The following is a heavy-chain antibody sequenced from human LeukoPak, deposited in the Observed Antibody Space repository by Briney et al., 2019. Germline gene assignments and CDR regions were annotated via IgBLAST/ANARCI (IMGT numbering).Heavy chain of an antibody. CDR1: GFTFSSYW. CDR3: ARDAAAEFDY. J-gene: IGHJ4*02. D-gene: IGHD6-13*01. CDR2: ISYDGSNK. Sequence: GGSLRLSCAASGFTFSSYWMSWVRQAPGKGLEWVAVISYDGSNKYYADSVKGRFTISRDNSKNTLYLQMNSLRAEDTAVYYCARDAAAEFDYWGQGTLVTVSS. V-gene: IGHV3-30-3*01.